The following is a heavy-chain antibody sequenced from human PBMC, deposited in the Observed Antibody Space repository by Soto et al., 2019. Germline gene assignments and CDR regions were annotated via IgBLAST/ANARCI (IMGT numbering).Heavy chain of an antibody. V-gene: IGHV1-8*03. J-gene: IGHJ5*02. CDR3: AIDRMHFDRTGYSGRRLFDP. CDR2: LNPNSGNT. Sequence: ASVKVSCKASGYTFTRYGLSWVRQATGQGLEWMGWLNPNSGNTGYAQKFQGRVTITRNTSISTAYMELSSLTSEDTAVYYCAIDRMHFDRTGYSGRRLFDPRGQGTLVTAYS. CDR1: GYTFTRYG. D-gene: IGHD3-22*01.